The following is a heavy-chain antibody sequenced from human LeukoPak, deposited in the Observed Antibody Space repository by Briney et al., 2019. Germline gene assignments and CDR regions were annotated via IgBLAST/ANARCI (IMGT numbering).Heavy chain of an antibody. V-gene: IGHV4-59*01. D-gene: IGHD3-10*01. CDR1: GGSISSYY. CDR3: ARTLRGTYNWFDP. Sequence: SETLSLTCTVSGGSISSYYWSWIRQPPGKGLEWIGYIYYSGSTNYNPSLKSRVTISVDTSKNQFSLKLSSVTAADTAVYYCARTLRGTYNWFDPWGQGTLVTVSS. J-gene: IGHJ5*02. CDR2: IYYSGST.